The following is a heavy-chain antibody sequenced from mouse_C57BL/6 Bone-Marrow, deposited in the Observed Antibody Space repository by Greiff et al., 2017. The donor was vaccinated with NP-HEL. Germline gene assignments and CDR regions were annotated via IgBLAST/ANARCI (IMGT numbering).Heavy chain of an antibody. J-gene: IGHJ4*01. CDR1: GYTFTDYY. D-gene: IGHD2-2*01. Sequence: QVQLQQSGPELVKPGASVKISCKASGYTFTDYYINWVKQRTGQGLEWIGEIYPRSGNTYYNEKFKGKATLTADKSSSTAYMELRSLTSEDSAVYFCARPMVTTKRYAMDYWGQGTSVTVSS. CDR3: ARPMVTTKRYAMDY. CDR2: IYPRSGNT. V-gene: IGHV1-77*01.